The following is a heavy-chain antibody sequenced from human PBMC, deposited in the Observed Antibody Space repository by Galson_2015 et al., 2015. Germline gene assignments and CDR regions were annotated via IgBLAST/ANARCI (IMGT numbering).Heavy chain of an antibody. J-gene: IGHJ6*03. CDR3: ARGPEVADRSSYYYYYMDV. D-gene: IGHD2-15*01. CDR1: GFTFSSYS. CDR2: ISSSSSYI. Sequence: SLRLSCAASGFTFSSYSMNWVRQAPGKGLEWVSSISSSSSYIYYADSVKGRFTISRDNAKNSLYLQMNSLRAEDTAVYYCARGPEVADRSSYYYYYMDVWGKGTTVTVSS. V-gene: IGHV3-21*01.